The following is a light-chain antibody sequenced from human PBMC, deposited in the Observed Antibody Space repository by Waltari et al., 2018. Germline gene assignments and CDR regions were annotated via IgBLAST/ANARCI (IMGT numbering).Light chain of an antibody. CDR2: QDT. CDR3: QAWDSSTYHVV. CDR1: KLGDQY. V-gene: IGLV3-1*01. Sequence: SYELTQPPSVSVSPGQTASITCSGEKLGDQYACWYQQKPGQSPVVVLYQDTKRPSGIPERFSGSNSGNTATLTISGTQAMDEADYYCQAWDSSTYHVVFGGGTKLTVL. J-gene: IGLJ2*01.